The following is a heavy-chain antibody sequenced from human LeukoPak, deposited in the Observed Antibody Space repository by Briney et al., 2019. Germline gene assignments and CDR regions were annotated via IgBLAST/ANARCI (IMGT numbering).Heavy chain of an antibody. D-gene: IGHD2-8*01. J-gene: IGHJ3*02. CDR3: ARDRGTLIAIDAFDI. V-gene: IGHV4-59*11. CDR1: GGSISSHY. Sequence: PSETLSLTCTVSGGSISSHYWSWIRQPPGKGLEWIGYIFYSGNTNYNPSLKSRVTISVDTSKNQFSLKLSSVTAADTAVYFCARDRGTLIAIDAFDIWGRGTVVTVSS. CDR2: IFYSGNT.